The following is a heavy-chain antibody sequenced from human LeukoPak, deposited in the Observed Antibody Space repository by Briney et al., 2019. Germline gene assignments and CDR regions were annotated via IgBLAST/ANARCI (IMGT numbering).Heavy chain of an antibody. CDR3: ARGVYIAAAQYGY. D-gene: IGHD6-13*01. Sequence: PSETLSLTCTVSGGSISSDYWSWIRQPPRKGLEWIGYIYYSGTTNYNPSLKSRVTISVDTSKNQFSLKLSSVTAADTAVYYCARGVYIAAAQYGYWGQGTLVTVSS. J-gene: IGHJ4*02. CDR2: IYYSGTT. CDR1: GGSISSDY. V-gene: IGHV4-59*01.